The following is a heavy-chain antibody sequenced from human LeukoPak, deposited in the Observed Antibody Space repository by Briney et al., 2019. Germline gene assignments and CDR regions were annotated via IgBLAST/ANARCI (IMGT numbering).Heavy chain of an antibody. Sequence: GESLKISCKGSGYSFTSYWISWVRQMPGKGLEWMEKIDPSDSYTSYRPSFQGHVTLSAAESISTANLQWSSLKASDHPMYYWAFVDMVRGIDWGQGVMVTVST. CDR2: IDPSDSYT. D-gene: IGHD3-10*01. J-gene: IGHJ4*02. V-gene: IGHV5-10-1*01. CDR3: AFVDMVRGID. CDR1: GYSFTSYW.